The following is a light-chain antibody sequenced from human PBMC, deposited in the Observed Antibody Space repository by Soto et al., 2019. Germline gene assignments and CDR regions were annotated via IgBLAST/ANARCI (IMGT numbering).Light chain of an antibody. Sequence: EIVMTQSPATLSVSPGESATLSCSASQSVSSNLAWYQQKPGQAPRLLIHAASARATGIPARFSGSGSGTEFTLTISSLQSEDFAVYYCQQYNNWPRITFGPGTKVDIK. V-gene: IGKV3-15*01. CDR3: QQYNNWPRIT. J-gene: IGKJ3*01. CDR2: AAS. CDR1: QSVSSN.